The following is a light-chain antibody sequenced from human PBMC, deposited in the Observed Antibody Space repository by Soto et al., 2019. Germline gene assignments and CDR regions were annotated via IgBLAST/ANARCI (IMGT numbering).Light chain of an antibody. CDR3: QSYDSSLSGYNYV. J-gene: IGLJ1*01. V-gene: IGLV1-40*01. CDR1: SSNIGAGYD. Sequence: QSVLTQPPSVSGAPGQRVTISCTGSSSNIGAGYDVHWYQQLPGTAPKLLIYGNSNRPSGVPDRFSGSKSGTSASLAITGLQAEYEADYYCQSYDSSLSGYNYVFGTGPKVTVL. CDR2: GNS.